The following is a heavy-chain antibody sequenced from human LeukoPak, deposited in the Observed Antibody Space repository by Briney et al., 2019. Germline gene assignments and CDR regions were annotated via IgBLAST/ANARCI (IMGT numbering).Heavy chain of an antibody. CDR3: AHTDYDYVWGSYRIDY. CDR1: GGSISSSSYY. D-gene: IGHD3-16*02. Sequence: SETLSLTCTVSGGSISSSSYYWGWIRQPPGKGLEWIGSIHYSGSTNYNPSLKSRVTISVDTSKNQFSLKLSSVTAADTAVYYCAHTDYDYVWGSYRIDYWGQGTLVTVSS. V-gene: IGHV4-39*01. CDR2: IHYSGST. J-gene: IGHJ4*02.